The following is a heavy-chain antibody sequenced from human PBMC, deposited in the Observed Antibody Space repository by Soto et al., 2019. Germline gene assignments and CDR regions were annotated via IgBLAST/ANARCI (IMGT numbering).Heavy chain of an antibody. CDR2: ISGSGGST. J-gene: IGHJ6*03. D-gene: IGHD1-26*01. Sequence: GGSLRLSCAASGFTFSSYAMSWVRQAPGKGLEWVSAISGSGGSTYYADSVKGRFTISRDNSKNTLYLQMNSLRAEDTAVYYCAKEGGPRAYYYYYMDVWGKGTTVTVSS. CDR1: GFTFSSYA. CDR3: AKEGGPRAYYYYYMDV. V-gene: IGHV3-23*01.